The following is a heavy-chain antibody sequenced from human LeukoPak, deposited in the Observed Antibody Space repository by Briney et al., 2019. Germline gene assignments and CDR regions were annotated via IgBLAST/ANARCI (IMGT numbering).Heavy chain of an antibody. CDR2: INPNSGGT. CDR3: ARGFSGYSYGSEY. J-gene: IGHJ4*02. D-gene: IGHD5-18*01. V-gene: IGHV1-2*06. CDR1: GGTFSSYA. Sequence: GASVKVSCKASGGTFSSYAISWVRQAPGQGLEWMGRINPNSGGTNYAQKFQGRVTMTRDTSISTAYMELSRLRSDDTAVYYCARGFSGYSYGSEYWGQGTLVTVSS.